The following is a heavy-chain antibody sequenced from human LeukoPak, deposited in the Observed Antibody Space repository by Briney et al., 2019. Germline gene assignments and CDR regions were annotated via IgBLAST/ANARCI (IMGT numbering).Heavy chain of an antibody. D-gene: IGHD3-22*01. CDR1: GGSISSYY. V-gene: IGHV4-4*07. Sequence: SETLSLTCTVSGGSISSYYWSWIRQPPGKGLEWIGRIYTSGSTNYNPSLKSRVTMSVDTSKNQFSLKLSSVTAADTAVYYCAREYDSSGYLSYYFDYWGQGTLVTVSS. CDR2: IYTSGST. CDR3: AREYDSSGYLSYYFDY. J-gene: IGHJ4*02.